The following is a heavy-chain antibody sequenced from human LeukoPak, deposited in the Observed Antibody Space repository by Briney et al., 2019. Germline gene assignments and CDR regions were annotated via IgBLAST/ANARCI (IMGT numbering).Heavy chain of an antibody. CDR3: ARDIEAAGLFLDY. CDR1: GFTFSSYW. D-gene: IGHD6-13*01. CDR2: MKYDGSEK. J-gene: IGHJ4*02. Sequence: GGSLRPSCAASGFTFSSYWMSWVRQAPGKGLEWVANMKYDGSEKYYVDSVKGRFTISRGNAKNSLYLQMNSLRAEDTAVYYCARDIEAAGLFLDYWGQGTLVTVSS. V-gene: IGHV3-7*01.